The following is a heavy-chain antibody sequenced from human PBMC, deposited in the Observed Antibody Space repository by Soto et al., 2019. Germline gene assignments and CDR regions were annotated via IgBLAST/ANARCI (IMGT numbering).Heavy chain of an antibody. V-gene: IGHV3-72*01. CDR2: TRNEANSYTT. J-gene: IGHJ6*02. CDR3: ARVLKGFYYSYYGMDV. CDR1: GFTFSDHY. Sequence: GGSLRLSCAASGFTFSDHYMDWVRQAPGKGLEWVGRTRNEANSYTTEYAASVKGRFTISRDDSKNSLYLQMNSLKTEDTAVYYCARVLKGFYYSYYGMDVWGQGTTVTVSS.